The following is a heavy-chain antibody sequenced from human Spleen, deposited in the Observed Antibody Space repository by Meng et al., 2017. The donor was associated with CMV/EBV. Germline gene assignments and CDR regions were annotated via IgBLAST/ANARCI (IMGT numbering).Heavy chain of an antibody. Sequence: GGSLRLSCAASGFTFSSYSMNWVRQAPGKGLEWVSSISSSSSYIYYEDSVKGRFTISRDNAKNSLYLQMNSLRAEDTAVYYCARDIAASTVTASDYWGQGTLVTVSS. CDR2: ISSSSSYI. CDR3: ARDIAASTVTASDY. V-gene: IGHV3-21*01. CDR1: GFTFSSYS. D-gene: IGHD4-11*01. J-gene: IGHJ4*02.